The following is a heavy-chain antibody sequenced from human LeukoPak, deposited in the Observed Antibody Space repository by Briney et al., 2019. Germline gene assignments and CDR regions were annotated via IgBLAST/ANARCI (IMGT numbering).Heavy chain of an antibody. CDR3: ARDRMDKDGYNYLASDY. J-gene: IGHJ4*02. Sequence: SETLSLTCTVSSGSISSYYWSWIRQPPGKGLEWIGYIYYSGSTNYNPSLKSRVTISVDTSKNQFSLKLSSVTAADTAVYYCARDRMDKDGYNYLASDYWGQGTLVTVSS. V-gene: IGHV4-59*01. CDR1: SGSISSYY. D-gene: IGHD5-24*01. CDR2: IYYSGST.